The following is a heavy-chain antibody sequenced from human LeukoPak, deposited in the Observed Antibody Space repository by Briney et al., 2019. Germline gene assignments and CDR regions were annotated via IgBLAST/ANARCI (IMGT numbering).Heavy chain of an antibody. Sequence: GGSLRLSCAASGFTFSSYSMNWVRQAPGKGLEWVSSISSNSSYIYYADSVKGRFTISRDNSKNTLFLQMHSLRAEDTAVYYCAKGSVPIISSSYFDYWGQGTLVTVSS. D-gene: IGHD6-13*01. V-gene: IGHV3-21*04. CDR1: GFTFSSYS. CDR3: AKGSVPIISSSYFDY. J-gene: IGHJ4*02. CDR2: ISSNSSYI.